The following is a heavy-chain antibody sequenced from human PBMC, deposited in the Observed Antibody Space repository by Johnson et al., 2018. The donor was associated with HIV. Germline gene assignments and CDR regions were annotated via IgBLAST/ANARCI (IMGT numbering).Heavy chain of an antibody. Sequence: EKLVESGGGSIQPGGSLRLSCAASGFSISYDYMSWVRQAPGKGLEWVSSIYSGGNTYHADSVKGRFTISRDNARNTLYLQMNSLRAEDTAVYYCAREMYNWNDRSDAFDIW. CDR1: GFSISYDY. V-gene: IGHV3-66*03. CDR3: AREMYNWNDRSDAFDI. D-gene: IGHD1-20*01. J-gene: IGHJ3*02. CDR2: IYSGGNT.